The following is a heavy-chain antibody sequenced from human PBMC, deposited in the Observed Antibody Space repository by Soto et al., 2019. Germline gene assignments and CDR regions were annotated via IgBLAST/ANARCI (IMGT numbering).Heavy chain of an antibody. D-gene: IGHD6-19*01. CDR2: ISSSSSYI. CDR3: ASSDSSGWFGHFDY. V-gene: IGHV3-21*01. Sequence: GGSLRLSCAASGFTFSSYSMNWVRQAPGKGLEWVSSISSSSSYIYYADSVKGRFTISRDNAKNSLYLQMNSLRAEDTAVYYCASSDSSGWFGHFDYWGQGTLVTVSS. J-gene: IGHJ4*02. CDR1: GFTFSSYS.